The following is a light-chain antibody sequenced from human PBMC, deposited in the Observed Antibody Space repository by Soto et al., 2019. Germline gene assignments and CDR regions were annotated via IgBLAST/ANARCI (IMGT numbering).Light chain of an antibody. CDR2: DAS. CDR1: QSIIRW. J-gene: IGKJ1*01. V-gene: IGKV1-5*01. Sequence: DIQMTQSPSTLAASVGDRVTISCRASQSIIRWLAWYQQKPGKAPNLLIYDASSLQSGVPSRFSGIGSGTEFTLTISSLQPDDFATYYCQQYNSHWTFGQGTQVDI. CDR3: QQYNSHWT.